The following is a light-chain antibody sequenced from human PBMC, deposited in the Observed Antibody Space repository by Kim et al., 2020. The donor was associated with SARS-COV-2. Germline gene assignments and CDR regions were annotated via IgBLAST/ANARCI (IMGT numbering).Light chain of an antibody. CDR1: SSDVGYYNY. Sequence: QSALTQPASVSGSPGQSITISCTGTSSDVGYYNYVSWYQQHPGRAPKVLIYDVRKRPSGFSNRFSGSKSGNTASLTISGLQAEDEAEYYCSSYTSSSTFVFGGGTKVTVL. V-gene: IGLV2-14*01. CDR2: DVR. CDR3: SSYTSSSTFV. J-gene: IGLJ1*01.